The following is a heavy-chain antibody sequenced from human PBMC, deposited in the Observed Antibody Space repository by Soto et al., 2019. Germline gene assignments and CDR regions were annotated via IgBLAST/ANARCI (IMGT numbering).Heavy chain of an antibody. J-gene: IGHJ4*02. D-gene: IGHD2-21*02. Sequence: GGSLRLSCAASGFTFSSYGMHWVRQAPGKGLEWVAVIWYDGSNKYYADSVKGRFTISRDNSKNTLYLQMNSLRAEDTAVYYCARGAPRILGARLPTVYWGQGTLVTVSS. CDR2: IWYDGSNK. CDR3: ARGAPRILGARLPTVY. V-gene: IGHV3-33*01. CDR1: GFTFSSYG.